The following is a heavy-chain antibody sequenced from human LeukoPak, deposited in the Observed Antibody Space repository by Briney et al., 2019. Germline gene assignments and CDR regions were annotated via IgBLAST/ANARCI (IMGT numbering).Heavy chain of an antibody. J-gene: IGHJ6*03. CDR3: ASGRIAAAGRRNYYYYYMDV. Sequence: ASVKVSCKASGYTFTGYYMHWVRQAPGQGLEWMGWINPNSGGTNYAQKFQGRVTMTRDTSISTAYMELSRLRSDDTAVYYCASGRIAAAGRRNYYYYYMDVWGKGTTATISS. V-gene: IGHV1-2*02. CDR1: GYTFTGYY. D-gene: IGHD6-13*01. CDR2: INPNSGGT.